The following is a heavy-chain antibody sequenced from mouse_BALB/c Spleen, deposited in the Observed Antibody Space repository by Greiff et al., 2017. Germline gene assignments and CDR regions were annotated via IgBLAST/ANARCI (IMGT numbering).Heavy chain of an antibody. D-gene: IGHD2-1*01. CDR2: IYPSDSYT. CDR1: GYTFTSYW. Sequence: QVQLQQPGAELVRPGASVKLSCKASGYTFTSYWINWVKQRPGQGLEWIGNIYPSDSYTNYNQKFKDKATLTVDKSSSTAYMQLSSPTSEDSAVYYCTRGGIYYGAMDYWGQGTSVTVSS. CDR3: TRGGIYYGAMDY. V-gene: IGHV1-69*02. J-gene: IGHJ4*01.